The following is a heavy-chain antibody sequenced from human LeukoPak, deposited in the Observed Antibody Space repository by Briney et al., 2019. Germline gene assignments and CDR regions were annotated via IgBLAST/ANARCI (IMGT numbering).Heavy chain of an antibody. V-gene: IGHV3-21*01. D-gene: IGHD3-22*01. CDR3: ARDPDYYDSSGNFDY. CDR1: GFTFSSYS. CDR2: ISSSSSYI. J-gene: IGHJ4*02. Sequence: PGGSLRLSCAASGFTFSSYSMNWVRQAPGKGLECVSSISSSSSYIYYADSVKGRFTISRDNAKNSLYLQMNSLRAEDTAVYYCARDPDYYDSSGNFDYWGQGTLVTVSS.